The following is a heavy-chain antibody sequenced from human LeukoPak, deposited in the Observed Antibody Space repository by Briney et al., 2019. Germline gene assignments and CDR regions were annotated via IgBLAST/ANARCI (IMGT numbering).Heavy chain of an antibody. Sequence: GGSLRLSCAASGFTFSSYAMTWVRQAPGKGLEWVSAIGDSGRNTYYADSMRGRFTISRDNSKNTLYLQMNSLRAEDTAIYYCAKDPMIRGATYDDWGQGTLSPSPQ. V-gene: IGHV3-23*01. CDR3: AKDPMIRGATYDD. CDR1: GFTFSSYA. CDR2: IGDSGRNT. D-gene: IGHD3-10*01. J-gene: IGHJ4*02.